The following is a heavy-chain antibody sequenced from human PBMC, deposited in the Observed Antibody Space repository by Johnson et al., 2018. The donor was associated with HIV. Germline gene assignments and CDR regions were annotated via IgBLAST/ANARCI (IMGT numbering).Heavy chain of an antibody. Sequence: QVQLVESGGGVAQPGGSLRLSCAAFGFTFSYYGMHWVRQVPGKGLEWVAFIRYDGDNEYYGDSVKGRFTISRDNSKNTLYLQMNRLRSDDTAVCYGSKVEAQTLVSAGTDAFDFLVQGTVVTVS. V-gene: IGHV3-30*02. CDR3: SKVEAQTLVSAGTDAFDF. CDR2: IRYDGDNE. CDR1: GFTFSYYG. J-gene: IGHJ3*01. D-gene: IGHD6-13*01.